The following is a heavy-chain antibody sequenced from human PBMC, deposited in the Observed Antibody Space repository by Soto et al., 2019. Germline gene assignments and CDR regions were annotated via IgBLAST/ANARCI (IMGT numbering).Heavy chain of an antibody. J-gene: IGHJ4*02. CDR3: ARDIAGAGVFDY. V-gene: IGHV4-59*01. CDR1: DGSLSSYY. D-gene: IGHD6-13*01. Sequence: SETLSLTSTVPDGSLSSYYRTWIRQPPGKGLEWIGYIYYSGSTNYNPSLKSRVPISVDTSKNQFSLKLSSVTAADTAVYYWARDIAGAGVFDYWGQGSLVTVS. CDR2: IYYSGST.